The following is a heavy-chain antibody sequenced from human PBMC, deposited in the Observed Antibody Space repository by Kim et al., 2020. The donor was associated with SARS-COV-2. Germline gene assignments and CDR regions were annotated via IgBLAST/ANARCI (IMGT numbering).Heavy chain of an antibody. CDR1: GYTFTSYG. CDR3: ARWGPQRHSGSYHFDY. J-gene: IGHJ4*02. D-gene: IGHD1-26*01. V-gene: IGHV1-18*01. CDR2: ISAYNGNT. Sequence: ASVKVSCKASGYTFTSYGISWVRQAPGQGLEWMGWISAYNGNTNYAQKLQGRVTMTTDTSTSTAYMELRSLRSDDTAVYYCARWGPQRHSGSYHFDYWGQGTLVTVSS.